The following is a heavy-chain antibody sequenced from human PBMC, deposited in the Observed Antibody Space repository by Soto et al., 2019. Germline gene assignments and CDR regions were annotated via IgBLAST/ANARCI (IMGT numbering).Heavy chain of an antibody. CDR3: AKISTQPRKGYNLFDP. Sequence: GGSLRLSCAASGFTFSTYAMSWVRQAPEKGLEWVSANSGSGGSTYYADSVKGRFTISRDNSKTTLHQQMNRLRAEDTAIYYSAKISTQPRKGYNLFDPWGQGILVTVSS. D-gene: IGHD4-17*01. J-gene: IGHJ5*02. CDR2: NSGSGGST. CDR1: GFTFSTYA. V-gene: IGHV3-23*01.